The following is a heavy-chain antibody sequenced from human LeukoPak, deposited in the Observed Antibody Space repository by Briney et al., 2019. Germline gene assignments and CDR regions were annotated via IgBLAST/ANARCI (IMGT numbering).Heavy chain of an antibody. J-gene: IGHJ4*02. Sequence: SETLSLTCTVSGGSISSSSYYWGWIRQPPGKGLEWIGNIYYSGSTYYNPSLKGRVTISVDTSKNQFSLKLSSVTAADTAVYYCARPSGYSSSWTFDYWGQGTLVTVSS. CDR2: IYYSGST. V-gene: IGHV4-39*01. CDR1: GGSISSSSYY. D-gene: IGHD6-13*01. CDR3: ARPSGYSSSWTFDY.